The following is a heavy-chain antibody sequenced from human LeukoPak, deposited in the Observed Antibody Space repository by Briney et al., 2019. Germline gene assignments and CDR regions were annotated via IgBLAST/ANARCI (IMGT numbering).Heavy chain of an antibody. Sequence: ASVKVSCKASGYTFTGYYMHWVRQAPGQGLEWMGWISAYNGNTNYAQKLQGRVTMTTDTSTSTAYMELRSLRSDDTAVYYCARDRRVWNYRDFDYWGQGTLVTVSS. CDR1: GYTFTGYY. J-gene: IGHJ4*02. D-gene: IGHD1-7*01. CDR3: ARDRRVWNYRDFDY. CDR2: ISAYNGNT. V-gene: IGHV1-18*04.